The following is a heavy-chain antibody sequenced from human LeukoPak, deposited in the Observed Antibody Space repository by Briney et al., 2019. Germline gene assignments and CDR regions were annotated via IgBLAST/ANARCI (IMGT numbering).Heavy chain of an antibody. D-gene: IGHD4-17*01. Sequence: GGSLRLSCTASGFSFSSFAMHWVRQPPGKGLEWVAIIWHDGEKIFYADSVKGRFTISRDNSKNTLYLQMNSLRAEDTAVYYCAKERDYVLGYWGQGTLVTVSS. V-gene: IGHV3-33*06. CDR3: AKERDYVLGY. CDR1: GFSFSSFA. CDR2: IWHDGEKI. J-gene: IGHJ4*02.